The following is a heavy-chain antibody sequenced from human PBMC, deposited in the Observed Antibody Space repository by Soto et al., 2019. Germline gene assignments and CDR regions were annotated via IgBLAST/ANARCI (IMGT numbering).Heavy chain of an antibody. CDR2: INPSGGST. D-gene: IGHD3-22*01. CDR1: RYTFTSYD. J-gene: IGHJ4*02. CDR3: ARGEGIGGYYYVE. V-gene: IGHV1-46*01. Sequence: ASVKVSCKSSRYTFTSYDMHLFRHTPGQGLEWMGIINPSGGSTSYAQKFQGRVTMTRDTSTSTVYMELSSLRSEDTAVYYCARGEGIGGYYYVEWGQGTLVTVSS.